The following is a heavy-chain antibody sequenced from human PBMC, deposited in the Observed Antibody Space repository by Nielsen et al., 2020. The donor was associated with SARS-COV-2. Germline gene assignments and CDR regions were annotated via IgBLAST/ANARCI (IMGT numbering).Heavy chain of an antibody. CDR2: ISGSGSYT. J-gene: IGHJ6*02. Sequence: GGSLRLSCTASGFTFSDSFMSWIRQAPGKGLEWVSYISGSGSYTNYADSLKGRFTISRDNSKNTLYLQMNSLRAEDTAVYYCASDSNSYNYYYYYGMDVWGQGTTVTVSS. CDR3: ASDSNSYNYYYYYGMDV. V-gene: IGHV3-11*06. CDR1: GFTFSDSF. D-gene: IGHD2-2*01.